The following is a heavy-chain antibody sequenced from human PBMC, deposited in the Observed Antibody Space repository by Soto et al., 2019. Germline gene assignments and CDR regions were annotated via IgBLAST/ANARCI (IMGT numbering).Heavy chain of an antibody. Sequence: GGSLRLSCAASGFTFSSYAMSWVRQAPGKGLEWVSAISGSGGSTYYADSVKGRFTISRDNSKNTLYLQMNSLRAEDTAVYYCAKVHYDFWSGYLPFDYWGQGTLVTVSS. CDR3: AKVHYDFWSGYLPFDY. D-gene: IGHD3-3*01. V-gene: IGHV3-23*01. J-gene: IGHJ4*02. CDR2: ISGSGGST. CDR1: GFTFSSYA.